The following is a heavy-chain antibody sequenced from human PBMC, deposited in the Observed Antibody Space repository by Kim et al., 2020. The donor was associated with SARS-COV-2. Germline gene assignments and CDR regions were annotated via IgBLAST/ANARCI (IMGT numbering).Heavy chain of an antibody. Sequence: GGSLRLSCAASGFSFNTNDMHWVRQPPGKGLEWVSAIWTAGATFYPDSVRGRFTISRDTVKNFVYLQMNNLRAGDTAVYYCARGSSSSGWFIDYWGQGTLVTVSS. J-gene: IGHJ4*02. V-gene: IGHV3-13*01. CDR2: IWTAGAT. CDR3: ARGSSSSGWFIDY. D-gene: IGHD6-19*01. CDR1: GFSFNTND.